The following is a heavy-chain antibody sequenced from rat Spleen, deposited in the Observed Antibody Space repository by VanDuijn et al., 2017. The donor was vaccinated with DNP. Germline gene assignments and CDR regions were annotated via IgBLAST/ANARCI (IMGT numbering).Heavy chain of an antibody. V-gene: IGHV3-1*01. Sequence: EVQLRESGPGLVKPSQSLSLTCSVTGFSITSNYWAWIRKLPGNKMEWIGHISYSGSTRYHPSLKSRISITRDTSKNQFFLQLNSVTTEDTATYYCARWNIGTTTLDYWGQGVMVTVSS. J-gene: IGHJ2*01. CDR1: GFSITSNY. D-gene: IGHD1-5*01. CDR3: ARWNIGTTTLDY. CDR2: ISYSGST.